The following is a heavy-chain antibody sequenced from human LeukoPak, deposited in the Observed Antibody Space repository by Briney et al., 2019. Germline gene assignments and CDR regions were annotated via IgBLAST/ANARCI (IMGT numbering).Heavy chain of an antibody. V-gene: IGHV1-2*06. Sequence: GASVKVSCKASGYTFTDYYMRWVRQAPGQGLEWMGRIKPNSGGTSYAQKFQGRVTMTGDTSTNTAYMELSRLRSDDTAVYYCARTLAYCGGDCYLDYWGQGTLVTVSS. CDR2: IKPNSGGT. D-gene: IGHD2-21*02. CDR3: ARTLAYCGGDCYLDY. CDR1: GYTFTDYY. J-gene: IGHJ4*02.